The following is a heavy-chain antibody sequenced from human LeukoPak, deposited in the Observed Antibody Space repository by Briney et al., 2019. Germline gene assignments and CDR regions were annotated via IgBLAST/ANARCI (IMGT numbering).Heavy chain of an antibody. CDR3: TTVSGWYLTPDY. J-gene: IGHJ4*02. Sequence: PSETLSLTCAVSGGSISSSNWWSWVRQPPGKGLEWVGRIKSKTDGGTTDYAAPVKGRFTISRDDSKNTLYLQMNSLKTEDTAVYYCTTVSGWYLTPDYWGQGTLVTVSS. D-gene: IGHD6-19*01. V-gene: IGHV3-15*01. CDR2: IKSKTDGGTT. CDR1: GGSISSSNW.